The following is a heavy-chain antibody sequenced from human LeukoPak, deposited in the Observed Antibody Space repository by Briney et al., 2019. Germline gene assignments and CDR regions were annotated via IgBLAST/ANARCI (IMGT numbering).Heavy chain of an antibody. CDR1: GFTFSSYA. J-gene: IGHJ4*02. Sequence: GGSLRLSCSASGFTFSSYAMHWVRQAPGKGLEYVSAISSNGGSTYYADSVKGRFTISRDNSKNTLYLQVSSLRAEDTAVYYCVKDRGGGYYYDSSGYYDYWGQGTLVTVSS. CDR3: VKDRGGGYYYDSSGYYDY. CDR2: ISSNGGST. V-gene: IGHV3-64D*06. D-gene: IGHD3-22*01.